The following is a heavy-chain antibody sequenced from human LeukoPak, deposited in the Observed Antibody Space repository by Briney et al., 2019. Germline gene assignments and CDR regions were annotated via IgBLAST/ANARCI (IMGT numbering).Heavy chain of an antibody. D-gene: IGHD1-14*01. V-gene: IGHV4-61*02. CDR1: GGSISSGSYY. CDR3: ARDLPPVDAFDI. Sequence: SETLSLTCTVSGGSISSGSYYWSWIRQPAGKGLEWIGRIYTSGSTNYNPSLKSRVTMSVDTSKNQFSLKLSSVTAADTAVYYCARDLPPVDAFDIWGQGTMVTVSS. J-gene: IGHJ3*02. CDR2: IYTSGST.